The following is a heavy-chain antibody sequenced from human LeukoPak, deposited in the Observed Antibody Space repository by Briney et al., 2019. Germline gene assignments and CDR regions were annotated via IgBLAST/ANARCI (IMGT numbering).Heavy chain of an antibody. V-gene: IGHV3-7*01. Sequence: GGSLRLSCAASGFTFSDYWMTWVRQAPGKGLDWVGNINQDGSHYLYADSVKGRFTISRDNAQNSLYLKMNNLRVEETAVSYCATTGDTAARPYWGQGTLATLSS. CDR1: GFTFSDYW. D-gene: IGHD6-6*01. CDR2: INQDGSHY. CDR3: ATTGDTAARPY. J-gene: IGHJ4*02.